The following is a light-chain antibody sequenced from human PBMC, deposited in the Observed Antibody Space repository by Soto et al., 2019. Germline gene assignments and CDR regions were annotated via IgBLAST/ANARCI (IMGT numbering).Light chain of an antibody. CDR1: QSVASS. Sequence: EIVLTQSPGTLSLSPGERATLSCRASQSVASSSIAWYQQRLGQAPRLLIYGASTRATGIPARFSGSGSGTEFTLTISSLQSEDFAVYCCQQYNNWPATFGQGTKVDIK. J-gene: IGKJ1*01. CDR2: GAS. V-gene: IGKV3-15*01. CDR3: QQYNNWPAT.